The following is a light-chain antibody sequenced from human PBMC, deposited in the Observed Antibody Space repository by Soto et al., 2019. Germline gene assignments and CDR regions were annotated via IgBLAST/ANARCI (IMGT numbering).Light chain of an antibody. CDR1: QSVSSTY. CDR2: GTS. CDR3: QVFGSSPLYT. V-gene: IGKV3-20*01. Sequence: EIVLTQSPGTLPLSPGERATLSCRASQSVSSTYLAWYQQTPGQAPRLLIYGTSSMATGIPDGFSGSGSGTDFTLTISRLETEDIAVYYCQVFGSSPLYTFGQGTRVEIK. J-gene: IGKJ2*01.